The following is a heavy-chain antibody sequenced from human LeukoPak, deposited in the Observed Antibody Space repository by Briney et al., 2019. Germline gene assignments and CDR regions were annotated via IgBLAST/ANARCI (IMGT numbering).Heavy chain of an antibody. V-gene: IGHV1-8*01. CDR3: ARDRRIPRESSNWFDP. CDR1: GFTFTSYD. Sequence: ASVKVSCKASGFTFTSYDINWVRQASGQGLEWMGWMNPNNGNTGYAQKFKGWVTMTRDTSISTAYMELSRLRSDDTAVYYCARDRRIPRESSNWFDPWGQGTLVTVSS. D-gene: IGHD2-2*02. CDR2: MNPNNGNT. J-gene: IGHJ5*02.